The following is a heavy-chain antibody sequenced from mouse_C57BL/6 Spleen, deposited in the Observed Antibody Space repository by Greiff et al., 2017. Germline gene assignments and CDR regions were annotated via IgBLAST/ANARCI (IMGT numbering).Heavy chain of an antibody. V-gene: IGHV1-76*01. CDR2: IYPGSGNT. D-gene: IGHD2-4*01. CDR3: ARAGYDYESFAY. J-gene: IGHJ3*01. CDR1: GYTFTDYY. Sequence: QVQLKQSGAELVRPGASVKLSCKASGYTFTDYYINWVKQRPGQGLEWIARIYPGSGNTYYNEKFKGKATLTAEKSSSTAYMQLSSLTSEDSAVYFCARAGYDYESFAYWGQGTLVTVSA.